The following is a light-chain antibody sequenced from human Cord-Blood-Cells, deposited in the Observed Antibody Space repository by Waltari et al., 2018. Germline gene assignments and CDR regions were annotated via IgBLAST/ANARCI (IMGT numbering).Light chain of an antibody. J-gene: IGKJ2*01. Sequence: DIQTTPSPSYLSAVVGDRVTITCRASQSISSYLNWYQQKPGKAPKLLIYAASSLQSGVPSRFSGSGSGTDFTLTISSLQPEDFATYYCQQSYSTPYTFGQGTKLEIK. CDR3: QQSYSTPYT. V-gene: IGKV1-39*01. CDR2: AAS. CDR1: QSISSY.